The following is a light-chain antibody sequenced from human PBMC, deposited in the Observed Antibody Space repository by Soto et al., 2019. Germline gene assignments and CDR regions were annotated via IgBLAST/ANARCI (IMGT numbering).Light chain of an antibody. J-gene: IGKJ1*01. CDR1: QSVSGY. Sequence: IVMTQSPATLSVSPGERATLSCRASQSVSGYLAWYQRRPGQAPRLLFSGASTRAIGVPARFSGSGSGTEFTLTISSLQSEDSAIYYCQQYNDWPPTFGPGTKVEVK. CDR3: QQYNDWPPT. CDR2: GAS. V-gene: IGKV3-15*01.